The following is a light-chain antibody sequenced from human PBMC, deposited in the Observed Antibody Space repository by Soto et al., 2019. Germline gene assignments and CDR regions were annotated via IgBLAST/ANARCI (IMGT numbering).Light chain of an antibody. J-gene: IGKJ1*01. V-gene: IGKV3-11*01. Sequence: EIVLTQSPATLSLSPGERATLSCRASQSVSSYLAWYQQKPGQAPRLLIYDASNRATGIPARFSGSGSGTDFTLTISSLEPEDFATYYCQQYDDLPRTFGQGTKVQIK. CDR3: QQYDDLPRT. CDR2: DAS. CDR1: QSVSSY.